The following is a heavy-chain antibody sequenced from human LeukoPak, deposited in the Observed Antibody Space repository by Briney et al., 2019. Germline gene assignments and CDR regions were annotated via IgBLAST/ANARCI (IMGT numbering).Heavy chain of an antibody. CDR3: VRWGVEAGMDS. CDR1: GFIFSSYW. V-gene: IGHV3-7*01. D-gene: IGHD6-19*01. CDR2: INPDGGET. J-gene: IGHJ4*02. Sequence: PGGSLRLSCEASGFIFSSYWMGWVRQAPGKGLEWVANINPDGGETSYVDSVKDRFTISRDNAKKSMFLQMNSLRAEETAVYSCVRWGVEAGMDSWGQGTQVTVSS.